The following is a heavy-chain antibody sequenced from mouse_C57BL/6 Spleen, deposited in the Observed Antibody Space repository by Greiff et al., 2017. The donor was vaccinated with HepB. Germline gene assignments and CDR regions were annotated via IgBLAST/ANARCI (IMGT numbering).Heavy chain of an antibody. J-gene: IGHJ2*01. V-gene: IGHV5-17*01. CDR2: ISSGSSTI. CDR1: GFTFSDYG. CDR3: ARPCITTVVENFDY. D-gene: IGHD1-1*01. Sequence: EVQVVESGGGLVKPGGSLKLSFAASGFTFSDYGMHWVRQAPEKGLEWVAYISSGSSTIYYADTVKGRFTISRDNAKNTLFLQMTSLRSEDTAMYYCARPCITTVVENFDYWGQGTTLTVSS.